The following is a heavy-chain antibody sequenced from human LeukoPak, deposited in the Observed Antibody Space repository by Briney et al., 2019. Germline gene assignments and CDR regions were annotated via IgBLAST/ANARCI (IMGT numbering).Heavy chain of an antibody. V-gene: IGHV3-21*01. CDR2: ISSSSSYI. Sequence: PGGSLRLSCVASGFTFSSSAMTWVRQAPGKGLEWVSSISSSSSYIYYADSVKGRFTISRDNAKNSLYLQMNSLRAEDTAVYYCARDIRVTMVRGVLDYWGQGTLVTVSS. D-gene: IGHD3-10*01. CDR3: ARDIRVTMVRGVLDY. CDR1: GFTFSSSA. J-gene: IGHJ4*02.